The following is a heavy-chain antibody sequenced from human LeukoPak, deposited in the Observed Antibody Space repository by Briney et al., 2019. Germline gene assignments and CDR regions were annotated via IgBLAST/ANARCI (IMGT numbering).Heavy chain of an antibody. CDR2: ISSSGSTI. V-gene: IGHV3-48*03. J-gene: IGHJ4*02. CDR1: GCTFSSYA. Sequence: GGSLSLSCAASGCTFSSYAMSWVRQPPGKGLGWVSAISSSGSTIYYADSVKGRFTISRDNAKNSLYLQMNSLRAEDTAVYYCARGRYYYGSGSDYWGQGTLVTVSS. CDR3: ARGRYYYGSGSDY. D-gene: IGHD3-10*01.